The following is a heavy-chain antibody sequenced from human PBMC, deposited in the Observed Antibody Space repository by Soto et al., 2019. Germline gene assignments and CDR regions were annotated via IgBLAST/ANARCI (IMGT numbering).Heavy chain of an antibody. Sequence: QPGGSLRLSCVASGLTFSSYSMSWVRQAPGKGLEWVSGFRAGGDDGTTYYADSVKGRFTISRDNSKNTLFLQMNSLRAEDTAIYYCAKKVNSGSGSQYFDYFGQGTLVTVSS. J-gene: IGHJ4*02. CDR3: AKKVNSGSGSQYFDY. CDR1: GLTFSSYS. D-gene: IGHD3-10*01. V-gene: IGHV3-23*01. CDR2: FRAGGDDGTT.